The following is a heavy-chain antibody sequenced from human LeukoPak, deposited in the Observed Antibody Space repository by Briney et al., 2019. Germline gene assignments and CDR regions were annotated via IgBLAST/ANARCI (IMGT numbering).Heavy chain of an antibody. CDR2: ISSSSSYI. CDR3: ARDPTYYLRYGYFDS. Sequence: GGSQRLSCAASGFTSSSNSMNWVRQAPGKGLEWVSSISSSSSYIYYADSVKGRFTISRDNAKNSLYLQMNSLRAEDTAVYYCARDPTYYLRYGYFDSWGQGTLLTVSS. CDR1: GFTSSSNS. V-gene: IGHV3-21*01. D-gene: IGHD1-26*01. J-gene: IGHJ4*02.